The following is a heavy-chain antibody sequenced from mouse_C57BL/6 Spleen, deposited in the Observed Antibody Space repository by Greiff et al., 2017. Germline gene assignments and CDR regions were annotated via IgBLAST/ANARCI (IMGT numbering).Heavy chain of an antibody. V-gene: IGHV5-4*01. J-gene: IGHJ3*01. D-gene: IGHD2-12*01. CDR1: GFTFSSYA. Sequence: EVQLVESGGGLVKPGGSLKLSCAASGFTFSSYAMSWVRQTPEKRLEWVATISDGGSYTYYPDNVKGRFTISRDNAKNNLYLQMSHLKSEDTAMYYCARGGDYRGFAYGGQGTLVTVSA. CDR3: ARGGDYRGFAY. CDR2: ISDGGSYT.